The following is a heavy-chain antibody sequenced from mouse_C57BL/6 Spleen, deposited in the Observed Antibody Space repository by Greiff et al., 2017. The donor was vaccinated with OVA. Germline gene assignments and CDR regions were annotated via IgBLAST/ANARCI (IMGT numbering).Heavy chain of an antibody. V-gene: IGHV1-55*01. J-gene: IGHJ3*01. Sequence: QVQLKQPGAELVKPGASVKMSCKASGYAFTSYWITWVKQRPGQGLEGIGDIYPGIGSTNYNEKFKSKAALTVDTSSRPAYMQLSSLTSEDSAVYYCARHDYDRRFAYWGQGTLVTVSA. CDR1: GYAFTSYW. CDR3: ARHDYDRRFAY. CDR2: IYPGIGST. D-gene: IGHD2-4*01.